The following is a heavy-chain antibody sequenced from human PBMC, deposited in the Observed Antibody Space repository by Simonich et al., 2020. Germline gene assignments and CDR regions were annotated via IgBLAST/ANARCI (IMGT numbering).Heavy chain of an antibody. Sequence: QVQLVQSGAEVTKPGSSVKVSCKASGGTFSSYAISWVRQAPGQGLEWMGGIVQVLGIANNDQKVPGRVTITADKSTRTAYMELSSLRSEDTAVYYCARTNTMRELDTMVRGVDYFDYWGQGTLVTVSS. V-gene: IGHV1-69*09. CDR1: GGTFSSYA. J-gene: IGHJ4*02. CDR2: IVQVLGIA. CDR3: ARTNTMRELDTMVRGVDYFDY. D-gene: IGHD3-10*01.